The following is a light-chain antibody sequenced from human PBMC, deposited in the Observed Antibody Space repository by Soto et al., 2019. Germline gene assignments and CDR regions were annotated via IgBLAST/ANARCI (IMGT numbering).Light chain of an antibody. CDR1: QSVSSSY. Sequence: EIVLTQSPGTLSLSPGERATLSCRASQSVSSSYLAWYQQKPGQAPRLLIYGASSRATGIPDRFSGSGSGTDFTITISRLEPADFAVYYCQQYGSSPPAYTFGQGTKLEIK. CDR2: GAS. J-gene: IGKJ2*01. V-gene: IGKV3-20*01. CDR3: QQYGSSPPAYT.